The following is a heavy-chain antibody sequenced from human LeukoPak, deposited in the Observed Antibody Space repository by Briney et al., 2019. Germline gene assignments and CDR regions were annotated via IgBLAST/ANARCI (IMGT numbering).Heavy chain of an antibody. CDR1: GGSFSGYY. V-gene: IGHV4-34*01. CDR2: INHSGST. Sequence: SETLPLTCAVYGGSFSGYYWSWIRQPPGKGLEWIGEINHSGSTNYNPSLKSRVTISVDTSKNQFSLNLSSVTAADTAVYYCGKGYYGMDVWGQGTTVIVSS. CDR3: GKGYYGMDV. J-gene: IGHJ6*02.